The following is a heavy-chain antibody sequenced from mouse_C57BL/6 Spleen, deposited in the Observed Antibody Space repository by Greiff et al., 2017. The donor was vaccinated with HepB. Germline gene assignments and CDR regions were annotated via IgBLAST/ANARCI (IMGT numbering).Heavy chain of an antibody. CDR3: AIGGNLFRY. Sequence: VQLQQSGAELVQRGASVKISGKASGYAFSSYWTNWVKQRRGGGLGWIGQMYPGDGDTNYNGKSKGKATLTADKYSSTGYMQLSSLTYQDYAVYFCAIGGNLFRYWRQGTTRTVSS. V-gene: IGHV1-80*01. CDR2: MYPGDGDT. J-gene: IGHJ2*01. CDR1: GYAFSSYW. D-gene: IGHD2-1*01.